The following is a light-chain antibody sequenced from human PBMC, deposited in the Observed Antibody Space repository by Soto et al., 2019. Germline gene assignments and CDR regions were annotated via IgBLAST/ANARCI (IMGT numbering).Light chain of an antibody. CDR3: QQFQSSLRT. J-gene: IGKJ1*01. Sequence: LVLTQSPGTLYWSPGERATLSCRASQSVSSNLAWSQQKPGQAPRLLIYGPSGRATGIPDRIIGSGSGTDFTLTISGLEPEDFAMYYCQQFQSSLRTFGQGTKVDI. CDR1: QSVSSN. CDR2: GPS. V-gene: IGKV3-20*01.